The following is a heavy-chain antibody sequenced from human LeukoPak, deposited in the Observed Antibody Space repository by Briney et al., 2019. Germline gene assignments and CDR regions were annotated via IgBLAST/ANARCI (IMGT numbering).Heavy chain of an antibody. CDR3: AALNFGAGLGWFDP. J-gene: IGHJ5*02. CDR1: GGSISSYY. V-gene: IGHV4-59*01. CDR2: IYYSGST. D-gene: IGHD3-10*01. Sequence: SETLSLTCTVSGGSISSYYWSWIRQPPGKGLEWIGYIYYSGSTNYNPSLKSRVTISVDTSKNQFSLKLSSVTAADTAVYYCAALNFGAGLGWFDPWGQGTLVTVSS.